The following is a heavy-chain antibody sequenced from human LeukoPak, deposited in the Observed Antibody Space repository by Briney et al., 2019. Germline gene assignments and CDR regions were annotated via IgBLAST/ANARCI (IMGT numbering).Heavy chain of an antibody. Sequence: SLKISCTAPEDTFRSYIVSWVRDTPGHELEWMGRIIPILSIANYAQKFQGRVTITADKSTSTAYMGLSSLRSEDTAVYYCARDGQQLVRFPYWGQGTLVTVSS. CDR2: IIPILSIA. J-gene: IGHJ4*02. V-gene: IGHV1-69*04. CDR3: ARDGQQLVRFPY. CDR1: EDTFRSYI. D-gene: IGHD6-6*01.